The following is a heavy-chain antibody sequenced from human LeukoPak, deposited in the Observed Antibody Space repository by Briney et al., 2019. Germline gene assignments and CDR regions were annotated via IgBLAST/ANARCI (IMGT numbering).Heavy chain of an antibody. J-gene: IGHJ4*02. V-gene: IGHV4-59*01. CDR1: GGPISSYY. Sequence: ADTSSLTCTASGGPISSYYWSWIRQPPGKGLDWIGSIYYSGNTNYNPSLKSRVTISVDTSKNQLSLKLRSVTAADTAVYYCAREAKDYYGSGSTPFFDYWGQGTLVTVSS. D-gene: IGHD3-10*01. CDR2: IYYSGNT. CDR3: AREAKDYYGSGSTPFFDY.